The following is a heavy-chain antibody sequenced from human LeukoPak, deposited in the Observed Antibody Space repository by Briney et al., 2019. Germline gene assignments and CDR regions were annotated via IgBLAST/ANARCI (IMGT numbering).Heavy chain of an antibody. Sequence: GGSLKLSCAASGFTFSSYWMTWVRQAQATGLEWVANIKHNGDELNYVDSVEDRFTITRDNAKNSLYLHMTSLRAEDTAVYYCARELRTFDSWGQGTLVTVSS. J-gene: IGHJ4*02. CDR1: GFTFSSYW. D-gene: IGHD3-16*01. CDR3: ARELRTFDS. CDR2: IKHNGDEL. V-gene: IGHV3-7*01.